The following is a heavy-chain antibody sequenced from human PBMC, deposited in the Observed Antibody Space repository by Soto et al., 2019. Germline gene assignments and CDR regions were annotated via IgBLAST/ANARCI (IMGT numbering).Heavy chain of an antibody. Sequence: PGESLKICCKGSGYSFTSYWIGWVRQMPGKGPEWIGIIYPGGSDTRYSPAFQGQVTISADKSISTAYLQWSSLKASDTAMYYCASPSLGYCSSTSCYEGYFDYWGQGTLVTVSS. J-gene: IGHJ4*02. CDR1: GYSFTSYW. CDR3: ASPSLGYCSSTSCYEGYFDY. V-gene: IGHV5-51*01. CDR2: IYPGGSDT. D-gene: IGHD2-2*01.